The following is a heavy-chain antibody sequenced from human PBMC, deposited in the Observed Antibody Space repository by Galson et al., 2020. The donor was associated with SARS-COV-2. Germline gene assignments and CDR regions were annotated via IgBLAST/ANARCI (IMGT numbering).Heavy chain of an antibody. Sequence: SQASETLSLTCAVYGGSFSGYYWSWIRQPPGKGLEWIGEINHSGSTNYNPSLKSRVTISVDTSKNQFSLKLSSVTAADTAVYYCARGVLRYFDWTGVGRYYFDYWGQGTLVTVSS. CDR2: INHSGST. CDR1: GGSFSGYY. D-gene: IGHD3-9*01. J-gene: IGHJ4*02. V-gene: IGHV4-34*01. CDR3: ARGVLRYFDWTGVGRYYFDY.